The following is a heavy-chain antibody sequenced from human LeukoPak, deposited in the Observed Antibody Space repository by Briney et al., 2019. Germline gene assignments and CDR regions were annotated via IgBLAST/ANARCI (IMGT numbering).Heavy chain of an antibody. D-gene: IGHD3-10*01. CDR1: GFTVSSKH. J-gene: IGHJ4*02. CDR3: ARGAITMVRAWEFDY. CDR2: IYSGGTT. Sequence: GGSLRLSCAASGFTVSSKHMSWVRQTPGKGLEWVSVIYSGGTTYYADSVKGRVTISRDNSKNTLYLQMNSLRVEDTAVYYCARGAITMVRAWEFDYWGQGTLVTVSS. V-gene: IGHV3-66*01.